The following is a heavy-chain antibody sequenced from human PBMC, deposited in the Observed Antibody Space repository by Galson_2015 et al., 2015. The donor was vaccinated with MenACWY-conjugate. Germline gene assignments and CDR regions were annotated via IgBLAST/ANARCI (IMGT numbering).Heavy chain of an antibody. D-gene: IGHD2/OR15-2a*01. J-gene: IGHJ4*02. CDR2: IYDSGTT. CDR1: GGSASSSGYY. Sequence: ETLSLTCTVSGGSASSSGYYWTWIRPPPGKGLEWIGLIYDSGTTKYNPSLKGRVTISLDTSKNQVSLKLSSVTAADTAVYYCAREFSYRGQGTLVTVSS. CDR3: AREFSY. V-gene: IGHV4-61*08.